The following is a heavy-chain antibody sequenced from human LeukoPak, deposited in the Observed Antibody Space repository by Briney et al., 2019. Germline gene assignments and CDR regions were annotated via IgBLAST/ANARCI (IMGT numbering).Heavy chain of an antibody. CDR1: GGTFSSYI. D-gene: IGHD3-10*01. V-gene: IGHV1-69*06. J-gene: IGHJ5*02. CDR3: ARGPVTMVRGVIPWFDP. CDR2: IIPIFGTP. Sequence: SVKVSCKASGGTFSSYIITWVRQAPGQGLEWMGRIIPIFGTPDYAQKFQGRVTITADKSTSTAYMELSSLRSEDTAVYYCARGPVTMVRGVIPWFDPWGQGTLVTVSS.